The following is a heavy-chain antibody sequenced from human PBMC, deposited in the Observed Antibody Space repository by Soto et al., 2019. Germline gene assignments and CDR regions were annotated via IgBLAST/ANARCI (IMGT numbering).Heavy chain of an antibody. CDR1: GDSMRSNNW. V-gene: IGHV4-4*02. CDR3: ARGGYDSSGYYFRLDY. J-gene: IGHJ4*02. CDR2: IYHSGTT. D-gene: IGHD3-22*01. Sequence: SETLSLTCAVSGDSMRSNNWWSWVRQPPGKGLEWIGEIYHSGTTNYNPSLKSRITISVDKSKNQFSLRLNSVTAADTAFYYCARGGYDSSGYYFRLDYWGQGTLVTVSS.